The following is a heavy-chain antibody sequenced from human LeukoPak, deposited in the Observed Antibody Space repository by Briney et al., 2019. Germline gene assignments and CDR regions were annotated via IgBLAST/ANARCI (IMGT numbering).Heavy chain of an antibody. J-gene: IGHJ4*02. CDR3: ARGKLAYCGGDCYPPFDY. Sequence: GGSLRLSCAASGFTFTNYWMSWVRQAPGKGLELVANIKQDRSEKYYVDSVKGRFTISRDNAKNSLYLQMNSLRAEDTAVYYCARGKLAYCGGDCYPPFDYWGQGTLVTVSS. D-gene: IGHD2-21*02. CDR1: GFTFTNYW. CDR2: IKQDRSEK. V-gene: IGHV3-7*01.